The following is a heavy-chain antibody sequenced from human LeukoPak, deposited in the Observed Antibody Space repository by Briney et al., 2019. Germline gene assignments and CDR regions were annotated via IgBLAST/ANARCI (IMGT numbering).Heavy chain of an antibody. D-gene: IGHD2-2*02. V-gene: IGHV1-2*02. CDR3: ARDVYCSSTSCYMGYFDY. CDR1: GYTFTGYY. CDR2: INPNSGGT. Sequence: ASVKVSCXASGYTFTGYYMHWVRQARGQGLEWMGWINPNSGGTNYAQKFQGRVTMTRDTSISTAYMELSRLRSDDTAVYYCARDVYCSSTSCYMGYFDYWGQGTLVTVSS. J-gene: IGHJ4*02.